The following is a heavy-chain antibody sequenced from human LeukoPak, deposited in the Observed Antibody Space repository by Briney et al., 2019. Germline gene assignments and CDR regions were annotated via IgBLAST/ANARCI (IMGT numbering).Heavy chain of an antibody. J-gene: IGHJ4*02. Sequence: GGSLRLSCAASGFTLSSYSMNWVRQAPGKGLEWVSSISSSSSYIYYADSVKGRFTISRDNAKNSLYLQMNIMRAEDTAVYYCARGDLVITPVIPIAYWGQGTLVTVSS. CDR2: ISSSSSYI. V-gene: IGHV3-21*01. D-gene: IGHD4/OR15-4a*01. CDR3: ARGDLVITPVIPIAY. CDR1: GFTLSSYS.